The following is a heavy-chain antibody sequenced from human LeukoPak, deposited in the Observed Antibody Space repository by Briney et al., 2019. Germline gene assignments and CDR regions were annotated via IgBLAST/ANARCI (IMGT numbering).Heavy chain of an antibody. V-gene: IGHV3-7*01. CDR3: ARKLYYYDSSAAGCFDP. D-gene: IGHD3-22*01. CDR2: IKQDGSET. Sequence: GGSLRFSCAASGVTFSTSWMTWVRQAPGKGLEWVANIKQDGSETYYVDSVKGRFTISRDNAKNSLYLQMNSLRAGDTAVYHCARKLYYYDSSAAGCFDPWGQGTLVTVSS. J-gene: IGHJ5*02. CDR1: GVTFSTSW.